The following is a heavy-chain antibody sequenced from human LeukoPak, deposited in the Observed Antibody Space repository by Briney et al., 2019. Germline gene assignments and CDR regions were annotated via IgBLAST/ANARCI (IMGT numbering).Heavy chain of an antibody. J-gene: IGHJ6*03. CDR3: ARGFDLYYYYYYMDV. CDR1: GFSFSSYG. CDR2: ISSSSSTI. D-gene: IGHD3/OR15-3a*01. Sequence: GGSLRLSCAASGFSFSSYGMHWVRQAPGKGLEWVSYISSSSSTIYYADSVKGRFTISRDNAKNSLYLQMNSLRAEDTALYYCARGFDLYYYYYYMDVWGKGTTVTVSS. V-gene: IGHV3-48*04.